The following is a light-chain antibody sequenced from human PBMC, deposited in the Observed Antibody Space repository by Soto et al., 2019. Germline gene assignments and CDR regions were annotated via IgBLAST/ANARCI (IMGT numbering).Light chain of an antibody. CDR3: QQYSNWPRT. J-gene: IGKJ1*01. CDR1: QSVSSN. V-gene: IGKV3-15*01. Sequence: EIVMTQSPATLSVSPGERATLSCRASQSVSSNLAWYQQKPGQAPRLLIYGASTRDTGIPTRVSGSGSGTEFTLTITSLQSEDFAVYYCQQYSNWPRTFGQGTKVEIK. CDR2: GAS.